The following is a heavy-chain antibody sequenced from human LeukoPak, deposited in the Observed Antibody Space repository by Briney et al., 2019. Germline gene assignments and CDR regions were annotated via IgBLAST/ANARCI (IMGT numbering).Heavy chain of an antibody. V-gene: IGHV7-4-1*02. CDR2: IHTNTGNP. J-gene: IGHJ4*02. Sequence: GASVKVSCKASGYTFTSYAINWVRQAPGQGLEWMGWIHTNTGNPTYAQGFTGRFVFSLDTSVSTAYLQFSSLKAEDTAVYYCARASNSGWYYFDYWGQGTLVTVSS. D-gene: IGHD6-19*01. CDR1: GYTFTSYA. CDR3: ARASNSGWYYFDY.